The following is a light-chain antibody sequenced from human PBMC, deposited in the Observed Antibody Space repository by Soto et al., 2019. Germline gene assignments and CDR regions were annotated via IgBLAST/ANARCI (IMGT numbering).Light chain of an antibody. CDR3: SSFTSTTALDV. J-gene: IGLJ1*01. V-gene: IGLV2-14*03. Sequence: QSALTQPASVSGSPGQSITISCTGFSSAVGDYNFVSWYQQHPGEAPKLMIYDVSTRPSGVSYRFSGSKSGNTASLTISGLQAEDEADYYCSSFTSTTALDVFGTGTKVTVL. CDR1: SSAVGDYNF. CDR2: DVS.